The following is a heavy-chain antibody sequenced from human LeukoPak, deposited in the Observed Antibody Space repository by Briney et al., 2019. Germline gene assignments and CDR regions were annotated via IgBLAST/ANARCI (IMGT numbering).Heavy chain of an antibody. CDR3: ARNPGGIGDY. V-gene: IGHV3-53*01. CDR1: GFTVSSNY. CDR2: IYSDGDT. J-gene: IGHJ4*02. D-gene: IGHD4-23*01. Sequence: GGSLRLSCAASGFTVSSNYMSWVRQAPGKGLEWVSVIYSDGDTYYADSVKGRFTVSRDNAKNSLYLQMNSLRDEDTAVYYCARNPGGIGDYWGQGTLVTVSS.